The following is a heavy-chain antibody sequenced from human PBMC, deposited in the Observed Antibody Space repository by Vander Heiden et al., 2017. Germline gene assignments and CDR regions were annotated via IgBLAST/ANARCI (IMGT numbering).Heavy chain of an antibody. Sequence: EVQLLGSGGGLVQPGGSLRLSCADPGFPLSTNVMTWVRQAPGKGLEWVSGISGSGGITNYAESVKGRFTISRDNSKSTLYLQMNSLRAEDTAVYYCAKDPEGYNYGPIDVWGQGTRVTVSS. CDR3: AKDPEGYNYGPIDV. D-gene: IGHD5-18*01. CDR2: ISGSGGIT. J-gene: IGHJ3*01. CDR1: GFPLSTNV. V-gene: IGHV3-23*01.